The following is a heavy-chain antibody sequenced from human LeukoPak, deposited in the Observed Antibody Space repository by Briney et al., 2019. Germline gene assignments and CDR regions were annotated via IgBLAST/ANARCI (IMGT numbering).Heavy chain of an antibody. J-gene: IGHJ6*03. CDR3: ARFGEDGDDMDV. CDR1: GYNFTGYL. D-gene: IGHD3-16*01. CDR2: IDPKGGVT. Sequence: ASVKVSCKASGYNFTGYLIHWVRHAPGQGLEWMGWIDPKGGVTRYAQKFQGRVTLTRDTPITTVYMELTSLRSDDTAVYFCARFGEDGDDMDVWGEGTTVTVSS. V-gene: IGHV1-2*02.